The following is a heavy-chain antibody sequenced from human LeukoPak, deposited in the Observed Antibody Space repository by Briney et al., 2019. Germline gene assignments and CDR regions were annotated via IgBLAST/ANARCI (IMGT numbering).Heavy chain of an antibody. CDR3: ARHYGP. Sequence: TPSETLSLTCTVSGGSISSSYYYWGWIRQPPGKGLEWIGSIYSSGSTYYNPSLKSRVTISVDTSKNQFSLKLSSVTAADTAVYYYARHYGPWGQGTLVTVSS. V-gene: IGHV4-39*01. CDR1: GGSISSSYYY. D-gene: IGHD4-17*01. CDR2: IYSSGST. J-gene: IGHJ5*02.